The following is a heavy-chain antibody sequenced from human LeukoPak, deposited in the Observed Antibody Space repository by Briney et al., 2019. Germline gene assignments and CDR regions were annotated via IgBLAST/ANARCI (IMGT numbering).Heavy chain of an antibody. CDR2: ISGSGSST. D-gene: IGHD1-26*01. Sequence: GGSLRLSCAASGFTFSSYAMSWVRQAPGKGLEWVSDISGSGSSTYYADSVKGRFTISRDNSKNTLYLQMNSLRAEDTAVYYCAKGPAFASGSYYHYWGQGTLVTVSS. CDR1: GFTFSSYA. V-gene: IGHV3-23*01. CDR3: AKGPAFASGSYYHY. J-gene: IGHJ4*02.